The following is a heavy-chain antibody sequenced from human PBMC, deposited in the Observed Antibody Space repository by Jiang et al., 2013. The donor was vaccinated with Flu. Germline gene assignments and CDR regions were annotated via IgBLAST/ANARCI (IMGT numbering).Heavy chain of an antibody. D-gene: IGHD4-17*01. CDR3: ARETTVTPLWDY. CDR2: LLHGST. CDR1: VAPSAVVVTT. J-gene: IGHJ4*02. Sequence: QTLSLTCTVSVAPSAVVVTTGAGSASTQEGPGVDWVHLLHGSTYYNPSLKSRVTISVDTSKNQFSLKLSSVTAADTAVYYCARETTVTPLWDYWGQGTLVTVSS. V-gene: IGHV4-31*03.